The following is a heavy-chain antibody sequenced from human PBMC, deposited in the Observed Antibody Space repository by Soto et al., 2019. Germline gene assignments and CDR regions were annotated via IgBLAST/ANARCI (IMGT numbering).Heavy chain of an antibody. CDR1: GFTFSSYW. Sequence: GGSLRLSCAASGFTFSSYWMHWVRQAPGKGLVWVSRIYSGGSRITSADSVKGRFTISRDNAKNTLYLQMNSLRAEDTAVYYCAMSDCSGGSCYFRSWGQGTLVTVSS. V-gene: IGHV3-74*01. J-gene: IGHJ5*02. CDR2: IYSGGSRI. D-gene: IGHD2-15*01. CDR3: AMSDCSGGSCYFRS.